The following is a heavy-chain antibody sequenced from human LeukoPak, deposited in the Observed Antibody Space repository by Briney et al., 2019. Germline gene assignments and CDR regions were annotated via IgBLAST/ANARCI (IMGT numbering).Heavy chain of an antibody. J-gene: IGHJ1*01. CDR1: GFTVSSNS. Sequence: GGSLRLSCADSGFTVSSNSMSWVRQAPGKGLEWVSIIYSGGHTFHADSVKARFAISRDEPKDTVYLQMNSLRDEDTAVYDRARGSEYFQHWGQGTLVTVSS. CDR2: IYSGGHT. CDR3: ARGSEYFQH. V-gene: IGHV3-66*01.